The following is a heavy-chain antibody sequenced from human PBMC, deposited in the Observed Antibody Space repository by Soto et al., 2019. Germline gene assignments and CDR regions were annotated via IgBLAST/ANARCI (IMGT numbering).Heavy chain of an antibody. CDR1: GYTFTSYG. CDR3: ARVQGDPRNPGAFDI. CDR2: ISAYNGNT. J-gene: IGHJ3*02. D-gene: IGHD3-16*01. V-gene: IGHV1-18*01. Sequence: ASVKVSCKASGYTFTSYGISWVRQAPGQGLEWMGWISAYNGNTNYAQKLQGRVTMTTDTSTSTAYMELRSLRSDDTTVYYCARVQGDPRNPGAFDIWGPGTMVTVS.